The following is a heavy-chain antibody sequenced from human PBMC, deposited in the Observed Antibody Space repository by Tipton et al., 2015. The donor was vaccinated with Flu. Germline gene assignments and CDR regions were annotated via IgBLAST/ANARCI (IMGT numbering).Heavy chain of an antibody. D-gene: IGHD1-26*01. Sequence: GLVKPSETLSLTCTVSGEPLGTHYWSWIRQPAGKGLEWIGRIYTSGSTNYNPSLKSRVTMSVDTSKNQFSLKLTSVSAAGTAVYYCAKSGSYLEYLQHWGQGTLVTVSS. CDR2: IYTSGST. V-gene: IGHV4-4*07. CDR1: GEPLGTHY. J-gene: IGHJ1*01. CDR3: AKSGSYLEYLQH.